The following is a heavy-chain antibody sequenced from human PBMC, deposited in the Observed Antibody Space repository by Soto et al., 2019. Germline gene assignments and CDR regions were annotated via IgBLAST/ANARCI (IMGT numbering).Heavy chain of an antibody. CDR3: AREGTYKNYYYYGMAV. D-gene: IGHD1-1*01. CDR2: IYYAGST. J-gene: IGHJ6*02. V-gene: IGHV4-59*01. Sequence: PSETLSLTCTVSGGSMISYYWSWIRQPPGRGLEWIGFIYYAGSTKYNPSLNSRVTISVDTSKNQFSLKLSSVTAADTAVYYCAREGTYKNYYYYGMAVWGQGTTVTVSS. CDR1: GGSMISYY.